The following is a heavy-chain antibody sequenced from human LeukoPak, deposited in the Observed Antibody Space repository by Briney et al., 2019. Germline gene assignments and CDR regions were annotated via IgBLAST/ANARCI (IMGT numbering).Heavy chain of an antibody. Sequence: PSETLSLTCIVSGGSISNSYWSWIRQPPGKGLEWIGYVYYSGHTNYNPSLKSRVTISVETSKNQFSLKLNSVTAADTAVYYCARDYCTSTTCPNWFDPWGQGTLVTVSS. CDR3: ARDYCTSTTCPNWFDP. CDR2: VYYSGHT. CDR1: GGSISNSY. V-gene: IGHV4-59*01. J-gene: IGHJ5*02. D-gene: IGHD2-2*01.